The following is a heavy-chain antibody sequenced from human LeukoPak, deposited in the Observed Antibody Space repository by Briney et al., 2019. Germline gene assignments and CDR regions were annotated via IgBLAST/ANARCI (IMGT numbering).Heavy chain of an antibody. D-gene: IGHD2-15*01. CDR2: ISGSGGST. CDR1: GFTFSSYA. J-gene: IGHJ1*01. Sequence: GGSLRLSCAASGFTFSSYAMSWVRQALGKGLEWVSAISGSGGSTYYADSVKGRFTISRDNSKNTLYLQMNSLRAEDTAVYYCAKDGGYCSGGSCYSEYFQHWGQGTLVTVSS. CDR3: AKDGGYCSGGSCYSEYFQH. V-gene: IGHV3-23*01.